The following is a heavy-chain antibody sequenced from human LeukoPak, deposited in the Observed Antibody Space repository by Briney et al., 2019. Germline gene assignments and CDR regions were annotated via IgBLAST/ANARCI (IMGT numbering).Heavy chain of an antibody. D-gene: IGHD2-15*01. CDR2: ISGSGGST. Sequence: GGSLRLSCAASGFTFSSYAMSWVRQAPGKGLEWVSAISGSGGSTYYADSVKGRFTISRDNSKNTLCLQMNSLRAEDTAVYHCAKGREYCSGGSCPNYYFDYWGQGTLVTVSS. CDR1: GFTFSSYA. CDR3: AKGREYCSGGSCPNYYFDY. J-gene: IGHJ4*02. V-gene: IGHV3-23*01.